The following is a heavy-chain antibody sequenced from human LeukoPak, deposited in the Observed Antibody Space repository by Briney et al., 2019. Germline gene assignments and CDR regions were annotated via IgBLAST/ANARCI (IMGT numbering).Heavy chain of an antibody. CDR3: APPPYYYETNGYSVA. D-gene: IGHD3-22*01. V-gene: IGHV4-34*01. CDR1: GESFCAYH. Sequence: SETLSLTCAVYGESFCAYHWSWIRQPTGKGLEWIGEINHSGSTNYNPSLKSRVTISVDPSKNQFSLNLTSVTAADTAVYYCAPPPYYYETNGYSVAWGQGTLVTVSS. J-gene: IGHJ5*02. CDR2: INHSGST.